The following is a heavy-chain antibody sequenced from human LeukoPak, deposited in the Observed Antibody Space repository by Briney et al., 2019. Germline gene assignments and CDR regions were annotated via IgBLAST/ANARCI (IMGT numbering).Heavy chain of an antibody. CDR3: ASTLEVDY. J-gene: IGHJ4*02. Sequence: GGSLRLSCAASGFTFSSYSMNWVRQAPGKGLEWVSSISSSSSYIYYADSVKGRFTISSDNDKQSLYLQRNSMRAEDTAVYYCASTLEVDYWGQGTLVTVSS. V-gene: IGHV3-21*01. D-gene: IGHD1-1*01. CDR2: ISSSSSYI. CDR1: GFTFSSYS.